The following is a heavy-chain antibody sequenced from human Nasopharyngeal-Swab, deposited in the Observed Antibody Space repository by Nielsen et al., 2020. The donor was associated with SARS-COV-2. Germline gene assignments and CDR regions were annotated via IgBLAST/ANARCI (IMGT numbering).Heavy chain of an antibody. Sequence: VRQDPGKGLEWVAVTSRDGSDKYYADSVKGRFTMSRDTSKNVVYLEMNSLSIEDTAVYYCARSVNFDYGDLQPPFGYWGQGTLVTVSS. J-gene: IGHJ4*02. V-gene: IGHV3-30-3*01. CDR3: ARSVNFDYGDLQPPFGY. D-gene: IGHD4-17*01. CDR2: TSRDGSDK.